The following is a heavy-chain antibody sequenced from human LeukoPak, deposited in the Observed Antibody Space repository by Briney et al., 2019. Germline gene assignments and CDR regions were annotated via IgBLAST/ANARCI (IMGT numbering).Heavy chain of an antibody. Sequence: PGGSLRLSCAASGFTFGSYSLNWVRQAPGKGLEWVSSISSSSSYIYYADSVKGRFTISRDNAKNSLYLQMYSLRAEDTAVYYCARDPITIFGVVIIGDYFDYWGQGTLVTVSS. D-gene: IGHD3-3*01. J-gene: IGHJ4*02. V-gene: IGHV3-21*01. CDR1: GFTFGSYS. CDR3: ARDPITIFGVVIIGDYFDY. CDR2: ISSSSSYI.